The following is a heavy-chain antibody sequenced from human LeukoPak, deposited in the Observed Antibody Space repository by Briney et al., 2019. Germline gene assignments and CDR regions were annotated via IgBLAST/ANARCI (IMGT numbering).Heavy chain of an antibody. V-gene: IGHV3-23*01. CDR2: TRGNGET. CDR3: ARASWVSSTDAVR. J-gene: IGHJ4*02. Sequence: GGSLRLSCAASGLSFSSFAMSWVRQGPARGLEWVSSTRGNGETFYADSVKGRFTLSSDSSRNTVYFQLNNLRVEDTAIYYCARASWVSSTDAVRWGQGTLVTVSS. CDR1: GLSFSSFA. D-gene: IGHD3-16*01.